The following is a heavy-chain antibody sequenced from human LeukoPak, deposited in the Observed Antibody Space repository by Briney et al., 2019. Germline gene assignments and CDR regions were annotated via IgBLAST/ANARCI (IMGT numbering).Heavy chain of an antibody. CDR1: GFTFDDYA. Sequence: GGSLRLSCAASGFTFDDYAMHWVRQAPGKGLEWVSGISWNSGSIGYADSVKGRFTISRDNAKNPLYLQMNSLRAEDTALYYCAKLTSDGSGSLWFDPWGQGTLVTVSS. CDR3: AKLTSDGSGSLWFDP. CDR2: ISWNSGSI. D-gene: IGHD3-10*01. V-gene: IGHV3-9*01. J-gene: IGHJ5*02.